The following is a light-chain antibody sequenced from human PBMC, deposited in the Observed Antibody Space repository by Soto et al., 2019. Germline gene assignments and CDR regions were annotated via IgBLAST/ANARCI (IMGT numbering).Light chain of an antibody. CDR1: QGISRY. V-gene: IGKV1-9*01. J-gene: IGKJ4*01. Sequence: IQLTQSPSSLSASVGDSVTITCRASQGISRYLSWYQQKPRRAPKLLISAASTLQSGVPARFSGSGSGTDFTLSITSLQPEDFATYYCQQLNTYPVTFGGGTKLEIK. CDR2: AAS. CDR3: QQLNTYPVT.